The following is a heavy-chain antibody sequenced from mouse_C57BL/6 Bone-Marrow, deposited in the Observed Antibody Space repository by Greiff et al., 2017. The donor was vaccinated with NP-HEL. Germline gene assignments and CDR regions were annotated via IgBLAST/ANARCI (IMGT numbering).Heavy chain of an antibody. CDR3: ARETVVAHWYFDV. Sequence: QVQLQQPGTELVKPGASGYTFTSYWMHWVKQRPGQGLEWIGNINPSNGGTNYNEKFKSKATLTVDKSSSTAYMQLSSLTSEDSAVYYCARETVVAHWYFDVWGTGTTVTVSS. D-gene: IGHD1-1*01. CDR2: INPSNGGT. CDR1: GYTFTSYW. J-gene: IGHJ1*03. V-gene: IGHV1-53*01.